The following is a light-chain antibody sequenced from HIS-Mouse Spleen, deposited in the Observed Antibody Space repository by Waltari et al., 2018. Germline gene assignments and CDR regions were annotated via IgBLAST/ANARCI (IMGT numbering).Light chain of an antibody. CDR3: SSYAGSNIVV. J-gene: IGLJ2*01. V-gene: IGLV2-8*01. CDR2: EVS. Sequence: QSALTQPPSASGSPGQSVTISCTGTSSDVCGYNYVSWYQQHPGKAPKLMMYEVSKRPSGVPDRFSGSKSDNTASLTVSGLQAEDEADYYCSSYAGSNIVVFGGGTKLTVL. CDR1: SSDVCGYNY.